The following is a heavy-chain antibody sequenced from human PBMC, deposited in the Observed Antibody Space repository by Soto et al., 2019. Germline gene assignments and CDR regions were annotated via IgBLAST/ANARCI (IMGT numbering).Heavy chain of an antibody. CDR2: ISGSGGST. D-gene: IGHD2-2*01. Sequence: PGGSLRLSCAASGFTFSSYAVSWVRQAPGKGLEWVSGISGSGGSTYYADSVKGRFTISRDNSKNTLYLQMNSLRAEDTAVYYCAKLGDIVVVPAAVVDYWGQGTLVTVSS. V-gene: IGHV3-23*01. J-gene: IGHJ4*02. CDR3: AKLGDIVVVPAAVVDY. CDR1: GFTFSSYA.